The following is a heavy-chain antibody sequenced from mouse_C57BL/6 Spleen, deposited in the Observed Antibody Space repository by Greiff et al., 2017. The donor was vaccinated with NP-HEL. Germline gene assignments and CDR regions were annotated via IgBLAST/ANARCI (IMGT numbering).Heavy chain of an antibody. CDR3: ARKDYDDAMDY. V-gene: IGHV1-7*01. CDR2: INPSCGYT. D-gene: IGHD2-4*01. Sequence: VQLQQSGAELAKPGASVKLSCKASGYTFTSYWMHWVKQRPGQGLEWIGYINPSCGYTNYNQKFKDKATLTADKSSNTAYMQLSSLTSEDSAVYYCARKDYDDAMDYWGQGTSVTVSA. J-gene: IGHJ4*01. CDR1: GYTFTSYW.